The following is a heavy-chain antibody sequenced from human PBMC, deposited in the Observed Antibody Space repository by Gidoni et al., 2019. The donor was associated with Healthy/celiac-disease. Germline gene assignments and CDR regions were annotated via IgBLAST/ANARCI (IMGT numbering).Heavy chain of an antibody. CDR1: GGSISSGSYY. D-gene: IGHD3-22*01. Sequence: QVPLQESGPGLVKPSQTLSLTCPVSGGSISSGSYYWSWIRQPAGKGLEWIGRIYTSGSTNYNPSLKRRVTMSVDTSKNQFSLKLSSVTAADTAVYYCASLTYYDSSGYWNWGQGTLVTVSS. V-gene: IGHV4-61*02. CDR2: IYTSGST. J-gene: IGHJ4*02. CDR3: ASLTYYDSSGYWN.